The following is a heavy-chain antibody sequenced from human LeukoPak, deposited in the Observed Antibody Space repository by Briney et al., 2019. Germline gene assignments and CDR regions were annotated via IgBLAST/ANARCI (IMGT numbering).Heavy chain of an antibody. D-gene: IGHD1-26*01. V-gene: IGHV4-38-2*02. CDR1: GYSISSGFY. J-gene: IGHJ4*02. Sequence: SETLSLTCTVSGYSISSGFYWGWIRQPPGKGLEWIGSIYHSGSTHYSSSLKSRVAISVDTSKNQLSLRMSSVTAADTAVYYCARGVGLTQGGTFDYWGQGTLVTVSS. CDR2: IYHSGST. CDR3: ARGVGLTQGGTFDY.